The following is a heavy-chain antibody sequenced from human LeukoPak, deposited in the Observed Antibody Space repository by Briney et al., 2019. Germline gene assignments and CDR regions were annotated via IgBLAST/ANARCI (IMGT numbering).Heavy chain of an antibody. D-gene: IGHD3-22*01. Sequence: SETLSLTCTVSGDSISSGDYYWSWIRQPAGKGLEWIGRISSSGSTNYNPSLKSRVTISVDTSKNQFSLKLSSVTAADTAVYYCARGHRGFGSGYQDYWGQGTLVTVSS. CDR2: ISSSGST. J-gene: IGHJ4*02. CDR3: ARGHRGFGSGYQDY. CDR1: GDSISSGDYY. V-gene: IGHV4-61*02.